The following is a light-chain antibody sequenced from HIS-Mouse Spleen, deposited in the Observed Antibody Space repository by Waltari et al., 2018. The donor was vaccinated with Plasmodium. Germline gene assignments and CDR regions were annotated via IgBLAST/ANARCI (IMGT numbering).Light chain of an antibody. V-gene: IGLV3-1*01. CDR1: TLGDKY. Sequence: SYELTQPPPGSVSPGPTASITCSGATLGDKYSCWYQQKPGQSPGLVIYQDSKRPSGIPERVSGSNSGNTATLTISGTQAMDEADYYCQAWDSSTVVFGGGTKLTVL. CDR3: QAWDSSTVV. CDR2: QDS. J-gene: IGLJ2*01.